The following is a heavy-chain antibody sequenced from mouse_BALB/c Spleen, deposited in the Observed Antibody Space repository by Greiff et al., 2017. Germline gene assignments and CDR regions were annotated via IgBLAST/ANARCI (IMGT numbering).Heavy chain of an antibody. D-gene: IGHD2-13*01. CDR3: ARSGRLHAMDY. Sequence: EVQLVESGGGLVQPGGSRKLSCAASGFTFSSFGMHWVRQAPEKGLEWVAYISSGSSTIYYADTVKGRFTISRDNPKNTLFLQMTSLRSEDTAMYYCARSGRLHAMDYWGQGTSVTVSS. CDR1: GFTFSSFG. J-gene: IGHJ4*01. V-gene: IGHV5-17*02. CDR2: ISSGSSTI.